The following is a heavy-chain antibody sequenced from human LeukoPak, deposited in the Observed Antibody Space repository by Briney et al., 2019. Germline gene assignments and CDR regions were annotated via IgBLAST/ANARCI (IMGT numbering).Heavy chain of an antibody. D-gene: IGHD1-26*01. Sequence: NPGGSLRLSCAASGFTFSSYSMNWVRQAPGKGLEWVSSISSSSSYIYYADSVKGRFTISRDNSKNTLYLQMNSLRAEDTAVYYCAKDSYSGSYFLDYWGQGTLVTVSS. CDR1: GFTFSSYS. CDR2: ISSSSSYI. V-gene: IGHV3-21*01. CDR3: AKDSYSGSYFLDY. J-gene: IGHJ4*02.